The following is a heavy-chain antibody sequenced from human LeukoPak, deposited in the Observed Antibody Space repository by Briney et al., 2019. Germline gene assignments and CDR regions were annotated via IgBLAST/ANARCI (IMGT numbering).Heavy chain of an antibody. V-gene: IGHV3-23*01. D-gene: IGHD4-17*01. CDR2: ISAGGGST. CDR1: GFTFTSYA. J-gene: IGHJ4*02. Sequence: GGSLRLSCAASGFTFTSYAMTWVRQAPRKGLEWVSAISAGGGSTYCADSVKGRFTIARDNSKNTLSLQMDSLRAEDTAVYYCARTAMGDYVRFPNDYWGQGILVTVSS. CDR3: ARTAMGDYVRFPNDY.